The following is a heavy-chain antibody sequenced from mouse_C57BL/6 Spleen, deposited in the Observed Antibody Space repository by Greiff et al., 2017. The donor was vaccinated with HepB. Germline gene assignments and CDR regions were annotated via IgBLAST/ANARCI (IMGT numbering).Heavy chain of an antibody. D-gene: IGHD1-1*01. CDR3: ARGIYYYGSSYDWYFDV. CDR1: GYTFTSYT. CDR2: INPSSGYT. V-gene: IGHV1-4*01. J-gene: IGHJ1*03. Sequence: VQLQQSGAELARPGASVKMSCKASGYTFTSYTMHWVKQRPGQGLEWIGYINPSSGYTKYNQKFKDKATLTADKSSSTAYMQLSSLTSEDSAVYYCARGIYYYGSSYDWYFDVWGTGTTVTVSS.